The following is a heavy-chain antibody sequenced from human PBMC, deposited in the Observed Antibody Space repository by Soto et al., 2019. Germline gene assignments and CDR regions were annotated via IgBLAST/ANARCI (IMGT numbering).Heavy chain of an antibody. V-gene: IGHV4-31*03. CDR3: ARDTYDSSASFDY. CDR2: IYYSGST. J-gene: IGHJ4*02. CDR1: GGSISSGGYY. D-gene: IGHD3-22*01. Sequence: PSETLSLTCTVSGGSISSGGYYWSWIRQHPGKGLEWIGYIYYSGSTYYNPSLKSRVTISVDTSKNQFSLKLSSVTAADTAVYYCARDTYDSSASFDYWGQGTIVTVSS.